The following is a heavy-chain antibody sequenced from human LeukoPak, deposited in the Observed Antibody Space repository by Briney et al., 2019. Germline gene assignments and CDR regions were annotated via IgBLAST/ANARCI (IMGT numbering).Heavy chain of an antibody. CDR2: IIPILGIA. CDR1: GGTFSSYA. Sequence: GASVKVSCKASGGTFSSYAISWVRQAPGQGLEWMGRIIPILGIANYAQKFQGRVTITADKSTSTAYMELSSLRSEDTAVYYCERVEMATIYFDYWGQGTLVTVSS. V-gene: IGHV1-69*04. J-gene: IGHJ4*02. D-gene: IGHD5-24*01. CDR3: ERVEMATIYFDY.